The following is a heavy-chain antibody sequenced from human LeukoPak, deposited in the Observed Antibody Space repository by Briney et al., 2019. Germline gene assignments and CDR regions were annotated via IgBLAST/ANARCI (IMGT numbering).Heavy chain of an antibody. CDR1: GFTFSSYE. V-gene: IGHV3-48*03. CDR2: ISSSGRII. CDR3: ARVSRYANDY. J-gene: IGHJ4*02. D-gene: IGHD2-2*01. Sequence: PGGSLRLSCAASGFTFSSYEMNWVRQAPGKGLEWVSDISSSGRIIYYADSVKGRFTISRDNTKNSLYLQMNSLRAEDTAVCYCARVSRYANDYWGQGTLVTVSS.